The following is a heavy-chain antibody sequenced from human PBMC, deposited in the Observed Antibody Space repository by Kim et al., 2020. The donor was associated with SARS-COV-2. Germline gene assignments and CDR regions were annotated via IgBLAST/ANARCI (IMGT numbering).Heavy chain of an antibody. CDR1: GFTFSNAW. D-gene: IGHD2-15*01. Sequence: GGSLRLSCAASGFTFSNAWMSWVRQAPGKGLEWVGRIKSKTDGGTTDYAAPVKGRFTISRDDSKNTLYLQMNSLKTEDTAVYYCTTDWAPGERGYCSGGSCRWGQGTLVTVSS. J-gene: IGHJ4*02. CDR2: IKSKTDGGTT. V-gene: IGHV3-15*01. CDR3: TTDWAPGERGYCSGGSCR.